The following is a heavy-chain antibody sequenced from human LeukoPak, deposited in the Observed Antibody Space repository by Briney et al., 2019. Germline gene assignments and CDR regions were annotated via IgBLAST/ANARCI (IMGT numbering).Heavy chain of an antibody. CDR2: INHSGST. V-gene: IGHV4-34*01. D-gene: IGHD5-12*01. CDR3: VRRGSGYRQIDY. J-gene: IGHJ4*02. Sequence: PSETLSLTCAVYGVSFSGYYWSWIRQPPGKGLEWIGEINHSGSTNYNPSLKSRVTISVDTSKNQFSLKLSSVTAADTAVYYCVRRGSGYRQIDYWGQGTPVTVSS. CDR1: GVSFSGYY.